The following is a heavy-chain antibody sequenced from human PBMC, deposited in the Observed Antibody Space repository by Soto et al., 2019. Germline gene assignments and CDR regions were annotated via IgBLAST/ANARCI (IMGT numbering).Heavy chain of an antibody. Sequence: ASVKVSCKASGYTFTSYGISWVRQAPGQGLEWMGWISAYNGNTNYAQKLQGRVTMTTDTSTSTAYMELRSLRSDDTAVYYCARPSSYYYDSSGYDYWGQGTLVTVSS. D-gene: IGHD3-22*01. CDR3: ARPSSYYYDSSGYDY. V-gene: IGHV1-18*01. CDR2: ISAYNGNT. CDR1: GYTFTSYG. J-gene: IGHJ4*02.